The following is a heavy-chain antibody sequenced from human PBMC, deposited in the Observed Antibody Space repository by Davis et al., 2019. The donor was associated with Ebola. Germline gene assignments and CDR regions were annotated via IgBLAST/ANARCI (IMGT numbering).Heavy chain of an antibody. J-gene: IGHJ6*02. V-gene: IGHV4-39*07. D-gene: IGHD6-13*01. CDR3: ARTWGIAAAGTGYYYYYGMDV. CDR1: GGSISSSSYY. Sequence: MPSETLSLTCTVSGGSISSSSYYWGWIRQPPGKGLEWIGSIYYSGSTYYNPSLKSRVTISVDTSKNQFSLKLSSVTAADTAVYYCARTWGIAAAGTGYYYYYGMDVWGQGTTVTVSS. CDR2: IYYSGST.